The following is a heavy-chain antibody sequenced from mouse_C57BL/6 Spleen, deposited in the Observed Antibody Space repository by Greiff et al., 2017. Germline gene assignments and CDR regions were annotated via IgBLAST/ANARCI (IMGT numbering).Heavy chain of an antibody. D-gene: IGHD1-1*02. CDR3: ARGVAYYYFDY. J-gene: IGHJ2*01. Sequence: VQLQQPGAELVKPGASVKLSCKASGYTFTSYWMHWVKQRPGQGLEWIGMFHPNSGSTNYNEKFKSKATLTVDKSSSTAYMQLSSLTSEDSAVYYCARGVAYYYFDYWGQGTTLTVSS. V-gene: IGHV1-64*01. CDR2: FHPNSGST. CDR1: GYTFTSYW.